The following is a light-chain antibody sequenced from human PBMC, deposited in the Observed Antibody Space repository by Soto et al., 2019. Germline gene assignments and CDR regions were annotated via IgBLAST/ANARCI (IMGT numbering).Light chain of an antibody. CDR1: QSFRNS. CDR3: QHYDVWPLT. CDR2: GAS. V-gene: IGKV3-15*01. Sequence: EIVMTQSPATLSLSPGERATLSCRASQSFRNSLAWYQQKPGQAPRLLFYGASTRAADIPARLCGSWSETEFTLTISSLQSEDSAVYYCQHYDVWPLTFGGGTKVEI. J-gene: IGKJ4*02.